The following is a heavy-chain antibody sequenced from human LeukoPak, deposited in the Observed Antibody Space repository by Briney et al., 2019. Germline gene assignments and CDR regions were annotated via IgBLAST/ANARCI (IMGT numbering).Heavy chain of an antibody. J-gene: IGHJ4*02. CDR3: ARGSGICRY. V-gene: IGHV3-48*03. CDR1: GFTFSSYE. CDR2: ISNSGNTI. Sequence: GGSLRLSCAASGFTFSSYEMNWVRQAPGKGLEWVSYISNSGNTIYYADSVKGRFTISRDNAKNSLYLQMNSLRAEDTAVYYCARGSGICRYWGEGTLVTVYS. D-gene: IGHD2-2*01.